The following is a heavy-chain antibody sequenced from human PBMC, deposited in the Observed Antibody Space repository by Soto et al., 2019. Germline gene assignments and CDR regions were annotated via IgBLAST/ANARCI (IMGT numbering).Heavy chain of an antibody. V-gene: IGHV4-4*02. Sequence: QVQLQESGPGLVKPSGTLSLTCAVSGGSISSSNWWSWVRQPPGKGLEWIGEIYHSGSTNYNPSRKSRVTISVDKSKNQFSLKLSSVTAADTSVYYCARGEEAVAGDDAFDIWGQGTIVTVSS. CDR3: ARGEEAVAGDDAFDI. J-gene: IGHJ3*02. D-gene: IGHD6-19*01. CDR1: GGSISSSNW. CDR2: IYHSGST.